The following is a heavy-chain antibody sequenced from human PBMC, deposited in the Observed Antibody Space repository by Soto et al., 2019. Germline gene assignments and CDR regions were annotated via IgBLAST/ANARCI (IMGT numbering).Heavy chain of an antibody. D-gene: IGHD2-2*01. Sequence: QVTLKESGPVLVKPTETLTLTCTVSGFSLSNGTMGVSWIRQPPGKALEWLAHIFSNDEKSYSSSLKSRLSISKXXSXSXXVLTMTSMDPVDTATYYCARIAGYCISSSCYFVDYWGQGTLVTVSS. CDR2: IFSNDEK. CDR1: GFSLSNGTMG. CDR3: ARIAGYCISSSCYFVDY. V-gene: IGHV2-26*01. J-gene: IGHJ4*02.